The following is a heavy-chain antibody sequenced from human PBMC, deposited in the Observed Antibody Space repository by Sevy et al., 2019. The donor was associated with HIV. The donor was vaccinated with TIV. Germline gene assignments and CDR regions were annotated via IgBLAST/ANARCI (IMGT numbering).Heavy chain of an antibody. V-gene: IGHV5-51*01. J-gene: IGHJ4*02. Sequence: GESLKISCKGSGFTFTNYWIAWVRQMPGKGLEWMWIIYPGDSDTRCSPSFQGQVTISADKSITTAYLQWSSLKASDTAMYYCARTYYYGSGNYCDAISRFGYWGQGTLVTVSS. D-gene: IGHD3-10*01. CDR2: IYPGDSDT. CDR3: ARTYYYGSGNYCDAISRFGY. CDR1: GFTFTNYW.